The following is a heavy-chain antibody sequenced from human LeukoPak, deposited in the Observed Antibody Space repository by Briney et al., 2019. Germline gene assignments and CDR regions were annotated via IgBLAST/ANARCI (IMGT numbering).Heavy chain of an antibody. CDR2: INPDSGAT. V-gene: IGHV1-2*02. CDR1: GYTFSGYY. Sequence: ASVKVSCKASGYTFSGYYIRWVRQAPGQGLEWMGWINPDSGATNSAQKFQGRVTMTRDTSISTAYMELSSLRSDDTALYYCARVDPKNDYWGQGTLVTVSS. J-gene: IGHJ4*02. CDR3: ARVDPKNDY.